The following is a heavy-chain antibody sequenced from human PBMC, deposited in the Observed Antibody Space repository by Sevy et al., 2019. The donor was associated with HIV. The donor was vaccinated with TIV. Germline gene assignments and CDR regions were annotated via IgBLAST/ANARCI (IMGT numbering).Heavy chain of an antibody. V-gene: IGHV3-30*18. CDR2: ISYHGRDK. CDR1: GISFTTSG. D-gene: IGHD3-9*01. J-gene: IGHJ6*02. Sequence: GGSLRLSCVVSGISFTTSGRHWVRQAPGRGLEWVAVISYHGRDKFYAESVKGRSTISRDNSKNMLYLQMNSLRAEDTAVYYCAKDFTGYNGMDVWGQGTMVTVSS. CDR3: AKDFTGYNGMDV.